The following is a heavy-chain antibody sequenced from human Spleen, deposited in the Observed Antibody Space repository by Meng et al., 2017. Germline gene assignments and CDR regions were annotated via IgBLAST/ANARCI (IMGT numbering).Heavy chain of an antibody. Sequence: QVPLQQWGVGLLKPSETLSLPCVVSGGSFSDYYWSWIRQPSGKGLEWIGEINHSGSTNYNPSLESRATISVDTSQNNLSLKLSSVTAADSAVYYCARGPTTMAHDFDYWGQGTLVTVSS. CDR3: ARGPTTMAHDFDY. D-gene: IGHD4-11*01. CDR2: INHSGST. V-gene: IGHV4-34*01. J-gene: IGHJ4*02. CDR1: GGSFSDYY.